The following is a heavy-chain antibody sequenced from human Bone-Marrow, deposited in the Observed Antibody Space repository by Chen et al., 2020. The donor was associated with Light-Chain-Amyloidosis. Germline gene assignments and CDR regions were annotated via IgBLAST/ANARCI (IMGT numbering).Heavy chain of an antibody. D-gene: IGHD2-15*01. CDR2: TSPIFGTA. V-gene: IGHV1-69*06. Sequence: QVQLVQSGAEVKKPGSSVKVSCKASGGPFSSYAITWVRQAPGQGLEWMGGTSPIFGTANYAQKFQGRVTITADKSTSTAYMELSSLRSEDTAVYYCARVQEAILSRLSYYYYGMDVWGQGTTVTVSS. CDR1: GGPFSSYA. J-gene: IGHJ6*02. CDR3: ARVQEAILSRLSYYYYGMDV.